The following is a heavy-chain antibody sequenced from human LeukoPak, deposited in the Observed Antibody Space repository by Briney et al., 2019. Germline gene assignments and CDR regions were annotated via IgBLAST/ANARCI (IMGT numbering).Heavy chain of an antibody. CDR3: ATEGQCGFTTCPGLQF. Sequence: SETLSLTCTVSGGSTNTGDYFWSWIRQPPGKGLEWIGYVFRTGRTSYNPSLDSRVTISLDRSRNQFSLRLTSVTAADSAMYYCATEGQCGFTTCPGLQFWGQGILVSVSS. CDR1: GGSTNTGDYF. CDR2: VFRTGRT. V-gene: IGHV4-30-2*01. J-gene: IGHJ4*02. D-gene: IGHD2-2*01.